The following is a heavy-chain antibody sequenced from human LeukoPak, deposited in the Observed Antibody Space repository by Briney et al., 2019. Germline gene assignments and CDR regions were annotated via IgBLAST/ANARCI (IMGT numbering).Heavy chain of an antibody. CDR1: GFAFSTYE. CDR2: ISSSASTI. J-gene: IGHJ4*02. D-gene: IGHD3-10*01. CDR3: ASVGSFDY. V-gene: IGHV3-48*03. Sequence: GGSLRLSCAASGFAFSTYEMNWVRQAPGKGLEWVSYISSSASTINYAYSVKGRFTISRDNAKNSLYLQMNSLRAEDTAVYYCASVGSFDYWGQGTLVTVSS.